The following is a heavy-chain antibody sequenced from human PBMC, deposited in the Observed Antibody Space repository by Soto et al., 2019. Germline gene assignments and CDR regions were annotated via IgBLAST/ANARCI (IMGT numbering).Heavy chain of an antibody. CDR1: GYTFTGYY. Sequence: GASVKVSCKASGYTFTGYYMHWVRQAPGQGLEWMGWINPNSGGTNYAQKFQGWVTMTRDTSISTAYMELSRLRSDDTAVYYCARARAAGSVWFDPWGQGTLVTVSS. V-gene: IGHV1-2*04. J-gene: IGHJ5*02. CDR2: INPNSGGT. CDR3: ARARAAGSVWFDP. D-gene: IGHD6-13*01.